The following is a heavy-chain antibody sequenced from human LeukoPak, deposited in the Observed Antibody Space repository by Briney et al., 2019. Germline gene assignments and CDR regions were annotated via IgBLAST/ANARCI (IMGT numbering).Heavy chain of an antibody. V-gene: IGHV3-7*04. CDR2: IKQDGSKK. CDR3: TRVGYIDEGIDY. D-gene: IGHD5-24*01. Sequence: GGSLRLSCVASGFPFSSYWMTWVRPAPGKGLEWVANIKQDGSKKSYVDSVKGRFTISRDNAKNSLYLQMNSLRAEDAAIYYCTRVGYIDEGIDYWGQGTLVTVSS. CDR1: GFPFSSYW. J-gene: IGHJ4*02.